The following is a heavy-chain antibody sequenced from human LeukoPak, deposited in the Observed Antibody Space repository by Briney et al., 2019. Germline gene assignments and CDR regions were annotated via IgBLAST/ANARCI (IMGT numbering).Heavy chain of an antibody. D-gene: IGHD3-10*01. J-gene: IGHJ5*02. CDR1: GFTFSSYA. Sequence: PGGSLRLSCAASGFTFSSYAMSWVRQAPGKGLEWVSAISGSGGSTYYADSVKGRFSISRDNSKNTLYLQMNSLRAEDTAVYYCAKESGGHGSGSYYPHPWGQGTLVTVSS. CDR2: ISGSGGST. CDR3: AKESGGHGSGSYYPHP. V-gene: IGHV3-23*01.